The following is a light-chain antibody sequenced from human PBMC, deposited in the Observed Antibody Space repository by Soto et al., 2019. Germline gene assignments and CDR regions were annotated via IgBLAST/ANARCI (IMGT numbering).Light chain of an antibody. Sequence: DIQMTQSPSYLSASVGDRVTITCRASQSISSYLNWYQQKPGKAPKLLIYAASSLQSGVPSRFSGSGSATDFTLTISSLQPEDFATYYCQQSYTTEDYTFGQGTKLEIK. CDR3: QQSYTTEDYT. V-gene: IGKV1-39*01. CDR2: AAS. J-gene: IGKJ2*01. CDR1: QSISSY.